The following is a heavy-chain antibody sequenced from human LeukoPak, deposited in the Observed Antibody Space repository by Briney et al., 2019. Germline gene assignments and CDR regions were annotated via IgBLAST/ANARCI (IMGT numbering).Heavy chain of an antibody. Sequence: TGGPLRLSCAASGFTFSSYAMSWVRQAPGKGLEWVSAISGSGGSTYYADSVKGRFTISRDNSKNTLYLQMNSLRAEDTAVYYCAKDSYDFWSGYFSWGQGTLVTVSS. CDR2: ISGSGGST. CDR3: AKDSYDFWSGYFS. D-gene: IGHD3-3*01. V-gene: IGHV3-23*01. CDR1: GFTFSSYA. J-gene: IGHJ5*02.